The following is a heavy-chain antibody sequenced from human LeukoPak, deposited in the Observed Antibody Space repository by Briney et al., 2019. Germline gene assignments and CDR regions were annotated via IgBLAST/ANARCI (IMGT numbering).Heavy chain of an antibody. V-gene: IGHV4-34*01. D-gene: IGHD3-3*01. CDR2: VNHSGST. CDR3: ARGRRDDFWSGYSLYYFDY. CDR1: GGSFSGYY. Sequence: PSETLSLTCAVYGGSFSGYYWSWIRQPPGKGLEWIGEVNHSGSTNYNPSLKSRVSISVDTSKNQFSLRLNSVTAADTAVYYCARGRRDDFWSGYSLYYFDYRGQGTLVTVSS. J-gene: IGHJ4*02.